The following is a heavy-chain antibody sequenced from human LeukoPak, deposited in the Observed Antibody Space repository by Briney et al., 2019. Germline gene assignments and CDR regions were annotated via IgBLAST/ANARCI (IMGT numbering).Heavy chain of an antibody. Sequence: GGSLRLSCAVSGFTFRSYWMSWVRQASGRGLEWLGRIRSKANSYVTAYAASVNGRFIISRDDSRNTAYLQMNSLQTEDTAVYYCTRHSDKYCSGAGCYVYNFYGMDVWGQGTTVTVSS. CDR3: TRHSDKYCSGAGCYVYNFYGMDV. D-gene: IGHD2-15*01. J-gene: IGHJ6*02. CDR2: IRSKANSYVT. CDR1: GFTFRSYW. V-gene: IGHV3-73*01.